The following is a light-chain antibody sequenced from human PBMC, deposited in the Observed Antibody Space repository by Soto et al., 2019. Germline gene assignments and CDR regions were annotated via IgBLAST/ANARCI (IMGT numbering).Light chain of an antibody. V-gene: IGKV3D-20*02. CDR3: QQRSNWPPIT. J-gene: IGKJ5*01. CDR2: GAS. CDR1: QSVSSSY. Sequence: EIVMTQSPATLSLSPGERATLSCRASQSVSSSYLAWYQQKPGQAPRLLIYGASSRATGIPDRFSGSGSGTDFTLTISSLEPEDFAVYYCQQRSNWPPITLGQGTRLEIK.